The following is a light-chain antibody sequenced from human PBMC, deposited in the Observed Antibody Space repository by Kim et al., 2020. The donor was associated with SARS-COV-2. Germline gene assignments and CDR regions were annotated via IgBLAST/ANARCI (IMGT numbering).Light chain of an antibody. CDR1: QSVGNT. V-gene: IGKV3-15*01. CDR3: PQYFGLRPFN. J-gene: IGKJ2*01. CDR2: DGS. Sequence: EIVMTQSPATLSVSPGDKATLSCRASQSVGNTVAWYQQKPGQAPRLLMYDGSIRARGIPGRFSGSGSGTEFTLTISSLQSEEFAIYHCPQYFGLRPFNFGQGTKLEI.